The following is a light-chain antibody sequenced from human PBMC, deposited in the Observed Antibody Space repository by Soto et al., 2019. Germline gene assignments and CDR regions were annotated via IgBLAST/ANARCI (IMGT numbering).Light chain of an antibody. Sequence: DIQMTQSPSSLSASVGDRVTITCRASQSITTYLNWYQQKPGKAPKLLISAASILQSGVPSRFRGSGSGTDFTLTISSLQPEDFATYYCQQSYSIPLGFGQGTRLDIK. CDR1: QSITTY. CDR2: AAS. CDR3: QQSYSIPLG. J-gene: IGKJ5*01. V-gene: IGKV1-39*01.